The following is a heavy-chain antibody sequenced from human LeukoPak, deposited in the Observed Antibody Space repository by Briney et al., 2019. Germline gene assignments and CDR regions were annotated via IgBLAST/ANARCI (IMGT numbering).Heavy chain of an antibody. J-gene: IGHJ4*02. D-gene: IGHD4-17*01. CDR3: ARGLNGPPGY. V-gene: IGHV3-64*01. Sequence: GGSLRLSCAASGFTFSTYAMHWVRQAPGKGLEYVSGITSNGGSTYYANSVKGRLTISRDNSKNTLYLQMGSLGPEDMAVYYRARGLNGPPGYRGQGTLVTVSS. CDR2: ITSNGGST. CDR1: GFTFSTYA.